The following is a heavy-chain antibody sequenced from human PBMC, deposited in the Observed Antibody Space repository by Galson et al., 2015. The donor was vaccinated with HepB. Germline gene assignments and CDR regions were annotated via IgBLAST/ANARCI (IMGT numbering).Heavy chain of an antibody. J-gene: IGHJ4*02. Sequence: SLRLSCAASGFTFSDYYMSWIRQAPGKGLEWVSYISSSSSYTNYADSVKGRFTISRDNAKNSLYLQMNSLRAEDTAVYYCASWGPIAAAGPDPHDYWGQGTLVTVSS. V-gene: IGHV3-11*06. CDR2: ISSSSSYT. CDR1: GFTFSDYY. CDR3: ASWGPIAAAGPDPHDY. D-gene: IGHD6-13*01.